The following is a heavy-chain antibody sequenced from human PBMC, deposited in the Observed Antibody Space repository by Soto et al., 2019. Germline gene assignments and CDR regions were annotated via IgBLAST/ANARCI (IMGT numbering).Heavy chain of an antibody. V-gene: IGHV6-1*01. Sequence: QTLSLTCAISGDSVSSNSAAWNWIRQSPSRGLEWLGRTYYRSKWYNDYAVSVKSRITINPDTSKNQFSLQLNSVTPEDTAVYYCARSPPPISSSSWYFDYYGMDVWGQGTTVTASS. CDR1: GDSVSSNSAA. CDR2: TYYRSKWYN. CDR3: ARSPPPISSSSWYFDYYGMDV. J-gene: IGHJ6*02. D-gene: IGHD6-13*01.